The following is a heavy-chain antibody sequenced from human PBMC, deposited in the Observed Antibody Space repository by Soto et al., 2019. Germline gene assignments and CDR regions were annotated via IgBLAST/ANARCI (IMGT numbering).Heavy chain of an antibody. CDR2: INAGNGNP. J-gene: IGHJ4*02. CDR3: ARGSYYYESSGYYPDY. Sequence: QVQLVQSGAEVKEPGASVKVSCKASGYTFANYAIHWVRQAPGQRLEWMGWINAGNGNPKYSQKFQDRVTISRDTXAPXAYMEMSSLRSEDTAVYYCARGSYYYESSGYYPDYWGQGTLVTVSS. V-gene: IGHV1-3*01. D-gene: IGHD3-22*01. CDR1: GYTFANYA.